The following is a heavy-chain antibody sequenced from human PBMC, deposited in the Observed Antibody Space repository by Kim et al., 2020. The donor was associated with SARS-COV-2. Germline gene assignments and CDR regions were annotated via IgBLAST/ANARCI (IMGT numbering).Heavy chain of an antibody. CDR1: GGSISSGGYY. V-gene: IGHV4-31*03. Sequence: SETLSLTCTVSGGSISSGGYYWSWIRQHPGKGLEWIGYIYYSGSTYYNPSLKSRVTISVDTSKNQFSLKLSSVTAADTAVYYCARVPLPFYYYDSSGYYHDYWGQGTLVTVSS. CDR3: ARVPLPFYYYDSSGYYHDY. J-gene: IGHJ4*02. CDR2: IYYSGST. D-gene: IGHD3-22*01.